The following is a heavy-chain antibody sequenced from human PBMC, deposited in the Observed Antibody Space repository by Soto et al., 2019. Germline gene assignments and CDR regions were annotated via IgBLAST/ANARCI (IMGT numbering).Heavy chain of an antibody. CDR3: ARGGGDCSGGSCYFWRYYFDY. J-gene: IGHJ4*02. Sequence: PGGSLRLSCAASGFTVSGNYMSWVRQAPGKGLEWVSVIYSGGSTYYADSVKGRFTISRDNSKNTLYLQMNSLRAEDTALYYCARGGGDCSGGSCYFWRYYFDYWGQGTLVTSPQ. CDR1: GFTVSGNY. V-gene: IGHV3-66*01. CDR2: IYSGGST. D-gene: IGHD2-15*01.